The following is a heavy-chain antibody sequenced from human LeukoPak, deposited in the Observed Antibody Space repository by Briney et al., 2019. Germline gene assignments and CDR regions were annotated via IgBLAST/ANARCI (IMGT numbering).Heavy chain of an antibody. CDR1: GGSISSSSYY. CDR3: ARLGCSGGSCYSDYYYGMDV. Sequence: SSETLSLTCTVSGGSISSSSYYWGWIRQPPGKGLEWIGSIYYSGSTYYNPSLKSRVTLSVDTSKNQFSLKLSSVTAADTAVYYCARLGCSGGSCYSDYYYGMDVWGQGTTVTVSS. V-gene: IGHV4-39*01. D-gene: IGHD2-15*01. J-gene: IGHJ6*02. CDR2: IYYSGST.